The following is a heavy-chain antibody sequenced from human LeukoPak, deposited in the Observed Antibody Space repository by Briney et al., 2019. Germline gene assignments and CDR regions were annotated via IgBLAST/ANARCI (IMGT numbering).Heavy chain of an antibody. CDR3: ARDRGSYTLEY. CDR1: GFTFTNYN. CDR2: ITSSGRYI. Sequence: GGSLRLSCAASGFTFTNYNMDWVRQAPGKGLEWVSSITSSGRYIDYADSVKGRFTISRDNAKNSLYLQMNSLRTEDTAVYYCARDRGSYTLEYWGQGTLVTVSS. J-gene: IGHJ4*02. D-gene: IGHD1-26*01. V-gene: IGHV3-21*01.